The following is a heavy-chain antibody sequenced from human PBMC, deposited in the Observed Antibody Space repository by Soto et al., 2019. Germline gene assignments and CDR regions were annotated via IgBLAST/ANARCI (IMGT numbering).Heavy chain of an antibody. Sequence: EVQLLESGGGLVQPGGSLRLSCAASGFTFSTYAMSWVRQAPGKGLEWVAAISGRDGSTYYADSVRGRFTISRDTFKNTLYLQMNSLRAEDTAVYFCAKDRLSGSYHRYFDSWGQGTLVTVS. CDR2: ISGRDGST. CDR3: AKDRLSGSYHRYFDS. V-gene: IGHV3-23*01. D-gene: IGHD1-26*01. CDR1: GFTFSTYA. J-gene: IGHJ4*02.